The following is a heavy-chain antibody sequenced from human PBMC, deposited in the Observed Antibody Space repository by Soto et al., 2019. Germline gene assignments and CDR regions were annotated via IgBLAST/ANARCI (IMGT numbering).Heavy chain of an antibody. V-gene: IGHV3-23*01. CDR3: AKNQGVELVPLATVDWFDP. Sequence: GGSLRLSCAASGLIFENFGMSWVRQAPGKGLEWISSISGSGFKKYYADSVKGRFTISRDNSKSTVYLELNNLSAEDTAVYHCAKNQGVELVPLATVDWFDPWGQGSVVTVSS. D-gene: IGHD1-26*01. J-gene: IGHJ5*02. CDR2: ISGSGFKK. CDR1: GLIFENFG.